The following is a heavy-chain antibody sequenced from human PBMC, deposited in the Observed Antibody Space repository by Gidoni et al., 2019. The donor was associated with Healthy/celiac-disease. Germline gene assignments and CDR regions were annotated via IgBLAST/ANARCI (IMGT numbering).Heavy chain of an antibody. V-gene: IGHV4-59*01. CDR2: IYYSGST. J-gene: IGHJ6*02. CDR1: GGSISSYY. Sequence: QVQLQESGPGLVKPSETLSLTCTVSGGSISSYYWSWIRQPPGKGLEWIGYIYYSGSTNYNPSLKSRVTISVDTSKNQFSLKLSSVTAADTAVYYCARVYSYGAYYYYGMDVWGQGTTVTVSS. CDR3: ARVYSYGAYYYYGMDV. D-gene: IGHD5-18*01.